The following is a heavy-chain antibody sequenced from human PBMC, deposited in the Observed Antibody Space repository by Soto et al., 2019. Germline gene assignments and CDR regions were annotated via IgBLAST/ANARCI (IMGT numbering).Heavy chain of an antibody. CDR2: IFYSGTT. D-gene: IGHD4-17*01. Sequence: SETLSLTCTVSGGSISSGGYFWSWIRQPPGKGLEWIGNIFYSGTTYYNPSLKSRVTISVDTSKNQFSLKLSSVTAADTAVYYCARHETLHGDYHYWGQGTLVTVSS. CDR1: GGSISSGGYF. V-gene: IGHV4-30-4*08. CDR3: ARHETLHGDYHY. J-gene: IGHJ4*02.